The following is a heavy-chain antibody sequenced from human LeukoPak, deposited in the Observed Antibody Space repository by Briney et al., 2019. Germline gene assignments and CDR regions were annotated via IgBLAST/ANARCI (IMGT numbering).Heavy chain of an antibody. J-gene: IGHJ4*02. Sequence: PGGSLRLSCAASGFTFSSYWMSWVRQPPGKGLEWIGEINHSGSTNYNPSLKSRVTISVDTSKNQFSLKLSSVTAADTAVYYCARRRPGLSLGYWGQGTLVTVSS. CDR3: ARRRPGLSLGY. CDR1: GFTFSSYW. CDR2: INHSGST. V-gene: IGHV4-34*01. D-gene: IGHD2/OR15-2a*01.